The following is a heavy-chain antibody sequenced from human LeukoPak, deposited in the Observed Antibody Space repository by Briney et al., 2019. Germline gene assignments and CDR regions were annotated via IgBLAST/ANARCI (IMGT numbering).Heavy chain of an antibody. D-gene: IGHD1-1*01. J-gene: IGHJ3*02. CDR3: ARVREDPWNSAPHAFDI. V-gene: IGHV4-38-2*02. CDR2: IYHSDTT. Sequence: SETLSLTCTVSGYSISSGYYWGWIRQPPGQGLEWIGNIYHSDTTYYNPSLKSRITISIDTSKNQFSLKLSSVTAADTAVYYCARVREDPWNSAPHAFDIWGQGTMVTVSS. CDR1: GYSISSGYY.